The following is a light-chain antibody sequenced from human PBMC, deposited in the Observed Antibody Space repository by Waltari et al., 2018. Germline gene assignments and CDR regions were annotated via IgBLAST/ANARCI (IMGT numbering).Light chain of an antibody. J-gene: IGKJ2*01. CDR3: LQHDSLPYT. CDR1: QGVNTY. CDR2: AAS. Sequence: DIQMTQSPSSLSASAGDRVTITCRTSQGVNTYLNWYQQKPGKTPKRLIYAASSLESGVPSRFSGSGSGTAFTLTISSLQPEDVATYYCLQHDSLPYTFGQGTKVEIK. V-gene: IGKV1-17*01.